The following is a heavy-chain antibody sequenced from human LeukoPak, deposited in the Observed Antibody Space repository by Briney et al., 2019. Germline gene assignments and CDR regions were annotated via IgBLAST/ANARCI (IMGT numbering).Heavy chain of an antibody. J-gene: IGHJ3*02. CDR1: GGSISSSSYY. D-gene: IGHD3-10*01. Sequence: PSETLSLTCTVSGGSISSSSYYWGWIRQPPGKGLEWIGSIFESGSTYYNPSLKSRVTISIDRSKNQFSLKLSSVTAADTAVYYCASLITSDAFDIWGQGTMVTVSS. V-gene: IGHV4-39*07. CDR3: ASLITSDAFDI. CDR2: IFESGST.